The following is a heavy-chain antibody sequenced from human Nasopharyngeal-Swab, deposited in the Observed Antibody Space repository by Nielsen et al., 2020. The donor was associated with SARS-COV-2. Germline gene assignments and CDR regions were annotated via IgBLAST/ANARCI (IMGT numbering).Heavy chain of an antibody. J-gene: IGHJ4*02. D-gene: IGHD6-19*01. Sequence: SGPTLVKPSQTLTLTCTFSGFSLSTSPVGVRWVRQLPGKALEWLALLYWDDDNRYNPSLKNRITITRDTSKNQVVLTMTNMDPVDTATYYCVHSTGWRLDYWGQGTLVTVSS. CDR3: VHSTGWRLDY. V-gene: IGHV2-5*02. CDR1: GFSLSTSPVG. CDR2: LYWDDDN.